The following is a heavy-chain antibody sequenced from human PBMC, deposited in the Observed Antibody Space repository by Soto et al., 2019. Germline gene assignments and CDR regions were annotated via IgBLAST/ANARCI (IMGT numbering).Heavy chain of an antibody. V-gene: IGHV1-58*01. Sequence: GASVKVSCKASGFTFTSSAVQWVRQARGQRLEWIGWIVVGSGNTNYAQKFQERVTITRDMSTSTAYMELSSLRSEDTAVYYCAAAAVYYYDSSGYHTGPPIGRYWGQGTLVTVSS. CDR3: AAAAVYYYDSSGYHTGPPIGRY. CDR1: GFTFTSSA. D-gene: IGHD3-22*01. J-gene: IGHJ4*02. CDR2: IVVGSGNT.